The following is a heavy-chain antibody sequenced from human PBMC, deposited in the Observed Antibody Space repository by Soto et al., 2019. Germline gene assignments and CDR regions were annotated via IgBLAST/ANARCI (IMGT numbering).Heavy chain of an antibody. CDR1: GHTLTELP. D-gene: IGHD1-20*01. V-gene: IGHV1-24*01. Sequence: GASVKVSCKVSGHTLTELPIHWHWVRQAPGKGLEWMGGFDPEGGKTFYAQKFQGRLTMTEDTSTDTGYLELSRLRSEDTAVYYCATGYEGLLDDQSWGQGTPVTSPQ. CDR2: FDPEGGKT. J-gene: IGHJ5*02. CDR3: ATGYEGLLDDQS.